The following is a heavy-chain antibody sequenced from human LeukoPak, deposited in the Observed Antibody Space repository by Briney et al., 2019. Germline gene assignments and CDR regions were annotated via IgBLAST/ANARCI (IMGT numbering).Heavy chain of an antibody. V-gene: IGHV1-46*01. CDR2: INPSGGST. D-gene: IGHD2-21*01. CDR3: AREGEVIVADNLFY. Sequence: ASVKVSCKASGYTFTSYYMHWVRQAPGQGLEWMGIINPSGGSTTYAQMFQGRVTMTRDTSTRTVYMELSSLRSEDTAAYYCAREGEVIVADNLFYWGQGTLVTVSS. J-gene: IGHJ4*02. CDR1: GYTFTSYY.